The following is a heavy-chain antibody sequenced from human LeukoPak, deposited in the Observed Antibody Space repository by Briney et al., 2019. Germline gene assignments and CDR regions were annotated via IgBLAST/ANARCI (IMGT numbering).Heavy chain of an antibody. CDR3: VRVGKCGGDCYWTDGYFQH. V-gene: IGHV3-74*01. CDR2: INSDGGTT. D-gene: IGHD2-21*02. Sequence: GGSLRLSCAASGIAFSSYWMHWVRQAPGKGLEWVSRINSDGGTTNYADSVKGRFTISRDNAKNTLYLQMNSLRAEDTAVYYCVRVGKCGGDCYWTDGYFQHWGQGTLVTVSS. J-gene: IGHJ1*01. CDR1: GIAFSSYW.